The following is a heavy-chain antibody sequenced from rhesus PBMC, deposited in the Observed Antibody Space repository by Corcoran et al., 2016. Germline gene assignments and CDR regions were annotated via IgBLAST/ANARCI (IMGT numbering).Heavy chain of an antibody. V-gene: IGHV4-122*02. CDR3: ARYGVIAAAGDS. CDR2: ITYSGST. D-gene: IGHD6-25*01. CDR1: GGSISSGYYY. Sequence: QVQLQESGPGLVKPSETLSLTCAVSGGSISSGYYYLSWIRQPPGKGLEWIWYITYSGSTSYNPSLKGRVTISSDTSKNQFDLKLSSVTAADTAVYYCARYGVIAAAGDSWGQGVVVTVSS. J-gene: IGHJ6*01.